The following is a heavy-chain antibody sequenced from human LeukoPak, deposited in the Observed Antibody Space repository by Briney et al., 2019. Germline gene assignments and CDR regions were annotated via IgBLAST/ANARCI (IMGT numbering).Heavy chain of an antibody. CDR2: INPNSGGT. J-gene: IGHJ6*02. CDR1: GYTFTDYN. CDR3: ARVVYYFYAMDV. Sequence: ASVKVSCKPSGYTFTDYNIHWVRQAPGQGLEWMGWINPNSGGTNYAQKFQGRVHMTRDTSISTAYMELSRLRSDDTALYYCARVVYYFYAMDVWGQGTTVTVSS. D-gene: IGHD2-8*01. V-gene: IGHV1-2*02.